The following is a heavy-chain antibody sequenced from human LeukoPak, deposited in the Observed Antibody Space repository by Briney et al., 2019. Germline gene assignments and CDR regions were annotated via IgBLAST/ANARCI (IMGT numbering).Heavy chain of an antibody. J-gene: IGHJ2*01. CDR1: GFTFSSYS. D-gene: IGHD2-2*01. CDR3: ARNGCSSTNCYIFLGDWYFDL. CDR2: ISSSSSTI. V-gene: IGHV3-48*04. Sequence: GGSLRLSCAASGFTFSSYSMNWVRQAPGKGLEWVSYISSSSSTIYYADSVKGRFTISRDNAKNSLYLQMNSPRAEDTAVYHCARNGCSSTNCYIFLGDWYFDLWGRGTVVSVSS.